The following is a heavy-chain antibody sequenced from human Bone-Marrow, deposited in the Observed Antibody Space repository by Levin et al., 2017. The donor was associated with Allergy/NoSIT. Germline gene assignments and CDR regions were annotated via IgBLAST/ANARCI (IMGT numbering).Heavy chain of an antibody. CDR3: ARDRFVVIRDTSLGFFDS. D-gene: IGHD5-18*01. V-gene: IGHV1-18*04. J-gene: IGHJ4*02. Sequence: ASVKVSCKASGYRFSSYGISWVRQAPGQGPEWMGWISTYSGTANFAQKFLGRVTMTIDTSSTTAYMELRSLRSDDKAVYYCARDRFVVIRDTSLGFFDSWGQGTLVTVSS. CDR2: ISTYSGTA. CDR1: GYRFSSYG.